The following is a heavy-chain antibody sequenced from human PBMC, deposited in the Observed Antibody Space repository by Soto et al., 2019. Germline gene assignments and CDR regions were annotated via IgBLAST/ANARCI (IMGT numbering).Heavy chain of an antibody. CDR2: ISAHNGNT. Sequence: QVHLVQAGAEVKKSGASVKVSCKGSGYDFTTYGITWVRQAPGQGLEWMAWISAHNGNTDYAQKLQGRVTVTRDTSTSTAYMELRSLRSDDTAEYYCARGRYGDYWGQVALATVSS. CDR3: ARGRYGDY. J-gene: IGHJ4*02. D-gene: IGHD1-1*01. V-gene: IGHV1-18*01. CDR1: GYDFTTYG.